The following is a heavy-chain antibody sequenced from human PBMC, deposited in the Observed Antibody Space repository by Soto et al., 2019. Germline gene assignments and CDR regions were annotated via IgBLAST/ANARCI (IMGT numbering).Heavy chain of an antibody. V-gene: IGHV3-66*01. J-gene: IGHJ4*02. CDR1: GFTVSSNY. Sequence: GGSLRLSCAASGFTVSSNYMSWVRQAPGKGLEWVSVIYSGGSTYYADSVKGRFTISRDNSKNTLYLQMNSLRAEDTAVYYCARVGGGLGLQHADYWGQGTLVTVSS. D-gene: IGHD2-15*01. CDR3: ARVGGGLGLQHADY. CDR2: IYSGGST.